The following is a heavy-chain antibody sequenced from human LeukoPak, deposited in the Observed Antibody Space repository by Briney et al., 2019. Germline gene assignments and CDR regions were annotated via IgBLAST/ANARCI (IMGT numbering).Heavy chain of an antibody. CDR2: FDPEDGET. D-gene: IGHD3-22*01. Sequence: GASVKVSCKVSGYTLTELSMHRVRQAPGKGLEWMGGFDPEDGETIYAQKFQGRVTMTEDTSTDTAYMELSSLRSEDTAVYYCATGRTFTMIPDYWGQGTLVTVSS. J-gene: IGHJ4*02. CDR3: ATGRTFTMIPDY. CDR1: GYTLTELS. V-gene: IGHV1-24*01.